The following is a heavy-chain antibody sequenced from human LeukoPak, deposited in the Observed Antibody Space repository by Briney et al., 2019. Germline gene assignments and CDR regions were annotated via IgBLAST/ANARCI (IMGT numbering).Heavy chain of an antibody. D-gene: IGHD2-2*01. CDR3: ARVPAAIGFGWFDP. J-gene: IGHJ5*02. CDR2: MNPNSGNT. Sequence: GASVKVSCKASGYTFTSYDINWVRQATGQGLEWMGWMNPNSGNTGYAQKFQGRVTITRNTSINTAYMELSRLRSDDTAVYYCARVPAAIGFGWFDPWGQGTLVTVSS. V-gene: IGHV1-8*01. CDR1: GYTFTSYD.